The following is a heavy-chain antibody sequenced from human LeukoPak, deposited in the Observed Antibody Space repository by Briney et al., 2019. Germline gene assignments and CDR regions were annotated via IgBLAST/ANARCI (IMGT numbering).Heavy chain of an antibody. D-gene: IGHD4-11*01. CDR3: AKVPPMTTGGYYYYYMDV. CDR2: INDNGDGT. J-gene: IGHJ6*03. V-gene: IGHV3-23*01. CDR1: GFTLSSYA. Sequence: GGSLRLSCAASGFTLSSYAMSWVRQAPGKGLKWVSTINDNGDGTYYADSVKGRFTISRDNSYNTVSLQMNSLRDEDTGVYYCAKVPPMTTGGYYYYYMDVWGKGTTVTVSS.